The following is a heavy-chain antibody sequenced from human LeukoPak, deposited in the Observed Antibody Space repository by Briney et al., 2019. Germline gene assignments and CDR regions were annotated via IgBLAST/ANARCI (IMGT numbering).Heavy chain of an antibody. J-gene: IGHJ3*02. CDR2: INQSGST. Sequence: SETLSLTCAVYGGSFSGDQWSRIRQSPEKGLEWIGEINQSGSTHYNPSLKSRVTVSIDTSKNQFSLNLNSVTAADTAVYYCARRPDSFDIWGQGTMVTVSS. V-gene: IGHV4-34*01. CDR3: ARRPDSFDI. D-gene: IGHD3-22*01. CDR1: GGSFSGDQ.